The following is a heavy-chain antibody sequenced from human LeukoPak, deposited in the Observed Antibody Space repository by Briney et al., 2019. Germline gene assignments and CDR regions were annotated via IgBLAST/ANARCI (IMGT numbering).Heavy chain of an antibody. Sequence: PGGSLRLSCAASGFTFSSYGMHWVRQAPGKGLEWVANIKQDGSEKYYVDSVKGRFAISRDNARNSLYLQMNSLRADDSAVYYCARQYTSSWDTPFDDWGQGTLVTVSS. D-gene: IGHD6-13*01. V-gene: IGHV3-7*01. J-gene: IGHJ4*02. CDR1: GFTFSSYG. CDR2: IKQDGSEK. CDR3: ARQYTSSWDTPFDD.